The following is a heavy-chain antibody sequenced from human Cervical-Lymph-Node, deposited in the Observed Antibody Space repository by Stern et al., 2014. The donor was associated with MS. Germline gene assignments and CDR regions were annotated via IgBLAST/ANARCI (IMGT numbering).Heavy chain of an antibody. CDR2: ISSDGTNQ. V-gene: IGHV3-30*18. D-gene: IGHD2-15*01. CDR1: GFTFSHYG. Sequence: VQLVESGGGVVQPGRSRRLSCAASGFTFSHYGFHWVRQAPGKGLAWVATISSDGTNQYYAGSVKGRFTVSRDNPKNTLYLQMNSLRTEDTAIYYCAKDLLYDAIHIWGQGTLVTVSS. CDR3: AKDLLYDAIHI. J-gene: IGHJ3*02.